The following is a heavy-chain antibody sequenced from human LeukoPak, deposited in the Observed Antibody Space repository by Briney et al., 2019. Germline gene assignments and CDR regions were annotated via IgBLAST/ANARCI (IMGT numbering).Heavy chain of an antibody. J-gene: IGHJ6*02. CDR3: AAWDIPRAVEPKSYYYYYGMDV. CDR2: ISSSGSTV. D-gene: IGHD4-23*01. Sequence: GGSLRLSCAASGFTFSSYEMNWVRQAPGHGLEWVSYISSSGSTVYYAESLKGRFTISRDNAKNSLYLQMNSLRAEDTAVYYCAAWDIPRAVEPKSYYYYYGMDVWGQGTTVTVSS. CDR1: GFTFSSYE. V-gene: IGHV3-48*03.